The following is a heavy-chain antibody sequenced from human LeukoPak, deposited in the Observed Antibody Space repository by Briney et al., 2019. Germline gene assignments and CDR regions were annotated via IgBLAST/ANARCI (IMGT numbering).Heavy chain of an antibody. J-gene: IGHJ6*03. Sequence: GGSLRLSCAASGFTFDDYAMHWVRQAPGKGLEWVSGISWNSGSIGYADSVKGRFTISRDNAKNSLYLQMNSLRAEDTALYYLFRVYYYYYYMDVWGKGTTVTISS. D-gene: IGHD2-21*01. CDR2: ISWNSGSI. CDR3: FRVYYYYYYMDV. V-gene: IGHV3-9*01. CDR1: GFTFDDYA.